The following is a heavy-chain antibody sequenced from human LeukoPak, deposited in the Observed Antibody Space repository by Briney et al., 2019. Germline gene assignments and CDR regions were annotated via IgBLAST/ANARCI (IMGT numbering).Heavy chain of an antibody. CDR2: ISGSGGST. CDR3: AKDLRTGYSYGRYHFDY. V-gene: IGHV3-23*01. D-gene: IGHD5-18*01. CDR1: GFTFSSYA. Sequence: GGSLRLSCAASGFTFSSYAMSWVRQAPGKGLEWVSAISGSGGSTYYADSVKGRFTISRDNSKNTLYLQMNSLRAEDTAVYYCAKDLRTGYSYGRYHFDYWGQGTLVTVSS. J-gene: IGHJ4*02.